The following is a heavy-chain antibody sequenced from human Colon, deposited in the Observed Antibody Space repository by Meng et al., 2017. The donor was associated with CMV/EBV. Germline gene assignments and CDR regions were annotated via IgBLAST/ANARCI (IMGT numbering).Heavy chain of an antibody. CDR3: ATVSSGYYLYFQH. CDR1: GYTFTGYY. Sequence: QVERVQYGAEVKKPRASAKVSCKDSGYTFTGYYMYWVRQAPGQGLEWMGWINPNSGGTNYAQKFQGRVTMTRDTSISTAYMELSRLRSDDTAVYYCATVSSGYYLYFQHWGQGTLVTVSS. J-gene: IGHJ1*01. D-gene: IGHD3-22*01. CDR2: INPNSGGT. V-gene: IGHV1-2*02.